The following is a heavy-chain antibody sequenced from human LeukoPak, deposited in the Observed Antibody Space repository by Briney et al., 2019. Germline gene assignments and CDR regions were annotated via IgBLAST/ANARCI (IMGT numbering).Heavy chain of an antibody. Sequence: PGGSLRLSCAASGFAFSSSWMNWVRQAPGKGLEWVANIKPDGSEKFYVDSVKGRFTISRDNAKNSLYLQMNSLRAEDTAVYYCAFYGHWGQGTLVTVSS. CDR3: AFYGH. V-gene: IGHV3-7*05. D-gene: IGHD3-16*01. CDR1: GFAFSSSW. J-gene: IGHJ4*02. CDR2: IKPDGSEK.